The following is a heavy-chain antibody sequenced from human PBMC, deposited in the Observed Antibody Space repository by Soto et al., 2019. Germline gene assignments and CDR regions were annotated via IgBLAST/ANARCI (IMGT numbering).Heavy chain of an antibody. CDR2: IFSNDEK. CDR1: GFSLSNARMG. CDR3: ARIGARGSGWYRTFDY. Sequence: QVTLKESGPVLVKPTEPLTLTCTVSGFSLSNARMGVSWIRQPPGKALEWLAHIFSNDEKSYSTSLKSRLTISKDTSKSQVVLTMTNMDPVDTATYYCARIGARGSGWYRTFDYWGQGTLVTVSS. J-gene: IGHJ4*02. V-gene: IGHV2-26*01. D-gene: IGHD6-19*01.